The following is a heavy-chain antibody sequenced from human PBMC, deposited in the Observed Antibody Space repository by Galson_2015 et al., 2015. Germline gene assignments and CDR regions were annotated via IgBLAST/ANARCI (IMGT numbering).Heavy chain of an antibody. CDR2: TYYRSKWYN. J-gene: IGHJ4*02. V-gene: IGHV6-1*01. Sequence: CAISGDSVSSNSAAWNWIRQSPSRGLEWLGGTYYRSKWYNDYAVSVKSRITINPDTSKNQFSLQLNSVTPEDTAVYYCAREVGYYDILTGYYKSSYYFDYWGQGTLVTVSS. D-gene: IGHD3-9*01. CDR3: AREVGYYDILTGYYKSSYYFDY. CDR1: GDSVSSNSAA.